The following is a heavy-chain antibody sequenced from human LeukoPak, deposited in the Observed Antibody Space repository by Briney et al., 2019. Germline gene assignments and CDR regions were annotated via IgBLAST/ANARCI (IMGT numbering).Heavy chain of an antibody. V-gene: IGHV1-46*01. Sequence: ASVKVSCKASGYTFTSYYMHWVRQAPGQGLEWMGIINPSGGSTSYAQKFQGRVTITRDTSTSTVYMELSSLRSEDTAVYYCARDGYCSSTSCLSPGRYYYMDVWGKGTTVTVSS. CDR1: GYTFTSYY. J-gene: IGHJ6*03. CDR2: INPSGGST. D-gene: IGHD2-2*03. CDR3: ARDGYCSSTSCLSPGRYYYMDV.